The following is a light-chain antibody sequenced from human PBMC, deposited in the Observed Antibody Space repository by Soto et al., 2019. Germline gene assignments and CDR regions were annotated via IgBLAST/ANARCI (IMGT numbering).Light chain of an antibody. Sequence: IVMTQSPATLSVSPLERATLSFMASQSMSSNLAWYQQRPGQAPRLLIYGASTRATGIPARFSGSGSGTDFTLTISSLQSEDFAVYYCQQYNKGPVTFGQGTKVDIK. CDR3: QQYNKGPVT. V-gene: IGKV3-15*01. CDR1: QSMSSN. J-gene: IGKJ1*01. CDR2: GAS.